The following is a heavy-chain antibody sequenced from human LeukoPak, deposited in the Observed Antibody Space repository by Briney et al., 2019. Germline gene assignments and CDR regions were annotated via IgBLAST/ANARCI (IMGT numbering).Heavy chain of an antibody. J-gene: IGHJ6*03. CDR3: AKDGDYDILTGYYSYYYYYMDV. Sequence: GGSLRLSCAASGFTFSSYAMSWVRQAPGKGLEWVSDISGSGGSTYYADSVKGRFTISRDNSKNTLYLQMNSLRAEDTAVYYCAKDGDYDILTGYYSYYYYYMDVWGKGTTVTVSS. CDR2: ISGSGGST. V-gene: IGHV3-23*01. D-gene: IGHD3-9*01. CDR1: GFTFSSYA.